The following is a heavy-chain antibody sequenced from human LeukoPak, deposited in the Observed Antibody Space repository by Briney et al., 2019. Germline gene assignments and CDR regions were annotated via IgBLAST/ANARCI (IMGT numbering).Heavy chain of an antibody. CDR3: ARHKPAVAGSGDFDY. D-gene: IGHD6-19*01. CDR1: GGSISSYY. V-gene: IGHV4-59*08. CDR2: IYYSGST. Sequence: SETLSLTCTVSGGSISSYYWSWVRQPPGKGLEWIGYIYYSGSTNYNPSLKSRVTISVDTSKNQFSLKLSSVTAADTAVYYCARHKPAVAGSGDFDYWGQGTLVTVSS. J-gene: IGHJ4*02.